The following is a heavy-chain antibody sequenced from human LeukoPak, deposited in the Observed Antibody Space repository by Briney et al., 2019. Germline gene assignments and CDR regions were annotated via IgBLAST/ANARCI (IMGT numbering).Heavy chain of an antibody. D-gene: IGHD6-6*01. CDR2: IIPIFGTA. Sequence: ASAKVSCKASGGTFSSYAISWVRQAPGQGLEWMGGIIPIFGTANYAQKFQGRVTITADESTSTAYMELSSLRSEDTAVYYCASPYSSSSEVDYYYYYMDVWGKGTTVTVSS. CDR3: ASPYSSSSEVDYYYYYMDV. J-gene: IGHJ6*03. V-gene: IGHV1-69*13. CDR1: GGTFSSYA.